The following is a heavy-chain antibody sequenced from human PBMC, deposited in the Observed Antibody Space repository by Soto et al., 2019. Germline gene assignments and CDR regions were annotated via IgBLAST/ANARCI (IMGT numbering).Heavy chain of an antibody. J-gene: IGHJ6*02. V-gene: IGHV4-4*02. CDR3: ARGSVIMITPSYYYVMDV. CDR2: INHSGST. CDR1: GGSISSSNW. Sequence: PSETLSLTCAVSGGSISSSNWWSWVRQPPGKGLEWIGEINHSGSTNYNPSLKSRVTISVDTSKNQFSLKLSSVTAADTAVYYCARGSVIMITPSYYYVMDVWGQGTTVTVSS. D-gene: IGHD3-16*01.